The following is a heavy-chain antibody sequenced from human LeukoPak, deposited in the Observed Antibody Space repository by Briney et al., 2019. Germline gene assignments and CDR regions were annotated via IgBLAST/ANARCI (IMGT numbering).Heavy chain of an antibody. D-gene: IGHD6-19*01. V-gene: IGHV4-61*08. CDR3: AGRSRSGWYYDY. Sequence: SQTLSLTCAVSGGSISSGGYYWSWIRQPPGKGLEWIGYIYYSGSTNYNPSLKSRVTISIHTSKNQFSLKLSSVTSADTAVYYCAGRSRSGWYYDYWGQGTLVTVSS. CDR2: IYYSGST. J-gene: IGHJ4*02. CDR1: GGSISSGGYY.